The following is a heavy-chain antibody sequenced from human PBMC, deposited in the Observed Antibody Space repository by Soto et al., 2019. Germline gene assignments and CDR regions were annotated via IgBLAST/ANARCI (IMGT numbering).Heavy chain of an antibody. Sequence: GASVKVSCKASGYTFTSYGISWVRQAPGQGLEWMGWINPNSGGTKSAEKFQGRVTMTRDTSISTAYMELSRLTSDDTAVYYCASAAVTGTAGLDFWGQGTQVTV. CDR2: INPNSGGT. J-gene: IGHJ4*02. CDR1: GYTFTSYG. D-gene: IGHD6-19*01. CDR3: ASAAVTGTAGLDF. V-gene: IGHV1-2*02.